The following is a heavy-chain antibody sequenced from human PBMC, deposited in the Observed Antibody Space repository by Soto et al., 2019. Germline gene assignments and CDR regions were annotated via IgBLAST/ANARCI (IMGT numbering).Heavy chain of an antibody. CDR1: GFTFTSYA. V-gene: IGHV3-23*01. CDR2: ITGSGDTT. CDR3: VTYIAALLHSLQY. Sequence: GGSLRLSCAASGFTFTSYAMSWVRQAPGKGLEWVSTITGSGDTTYYADSVKGRFTISRDNSKNTLFLQMNGLRAGDTAVYYCVTYIAALLHSLQYWGQGTLVTVSS. J-gene: IGHJ4*02. D-gene: IGHD6-6*01.